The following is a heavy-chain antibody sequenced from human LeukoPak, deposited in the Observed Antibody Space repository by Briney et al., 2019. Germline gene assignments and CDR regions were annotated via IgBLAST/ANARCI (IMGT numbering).Heavy chain of an antibody. V-gene: IGHV4-59*01. J-gene: IGHJ4*02. D-gene: IGHD3-3*01. CDR3: ARNRIFEYYLEY. CDR1: GGSISSYY. CDR2: IYDRGST. Sequence: PSETLSLTCSVSGGSISSYYWNWIRQPPGKGLEWIGYIYDRGSTNYNPSLKSRVTISVDTSKNQFSLKLSSVTAADTAVYYCARNRIFEYYLEYWGQGTLATVSS.